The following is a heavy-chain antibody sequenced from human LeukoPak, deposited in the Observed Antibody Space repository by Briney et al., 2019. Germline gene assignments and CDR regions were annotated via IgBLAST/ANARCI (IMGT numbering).Heavy chain of an antibody. V-gene: IGHV1-46*03. CDR2: VYPSAGTS. D-gene: IGHD3-16*01. CDR3: VREYHGGYFDF. Sequence: ASVKVSCKASGYTFTSYYMHWVRQAPGQGLEWLGVVYPSAGTSDPAQRFRARTTLSDDTSTSTAYMELRSLKSEDTAIYFCVREYHGGYFDFWGQGTLVTVSS. CDR1: GYTFTSYY. J-gene: IGHJ4*02.